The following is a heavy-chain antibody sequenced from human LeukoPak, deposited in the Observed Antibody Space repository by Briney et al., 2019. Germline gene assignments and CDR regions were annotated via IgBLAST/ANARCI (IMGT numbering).Heavy chain of an antibody. CDR1: GGSISSSSYY. Sequence: SETLSLTCTVSGGSISSSSYYWGWIRQPPGKGLECIGSIYYSGSTYYNPSLKSRVTISVDTSKNQFSLKLSSVTAADTAVYYCASDSSGYYDPYAFDIWGQGTMVTVSS. D-gene: IGHD3-22*01. CDR2: IYYSGST. V-gene: IGHV4-39*01. J-gene: IGHJ3*02. CDR3: ASDSSGYYDPYAFDI.